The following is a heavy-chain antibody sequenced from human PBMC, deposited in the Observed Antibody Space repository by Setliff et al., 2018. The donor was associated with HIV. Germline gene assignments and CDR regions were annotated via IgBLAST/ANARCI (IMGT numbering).Heavy chain of an antibody. Sequence: LSLSCAASGFSFDRFWMHWVRQAPGKGLEWVSRVNTDGNSKTYADSVKDRFTISRDNTKNTLFLQMNSLRVEDTGVYYCHSGYDSEEQSYFDYWGQGTLITVSS. V-gene: IGHV3-74*01. J-gene: IGHJ4*02. CDR2: VNTDGNSK. D-gene: IGHD5-12*01. CDR1: GFSFDRFW. CDR3: HSGYDSEEQSYFDY.